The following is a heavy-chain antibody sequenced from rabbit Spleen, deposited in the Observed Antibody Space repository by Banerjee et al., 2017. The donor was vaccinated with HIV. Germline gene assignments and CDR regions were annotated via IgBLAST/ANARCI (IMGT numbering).Heavy chain of an antibody. CDR2: IAGSSSGFT. D-gene: IGHD8-1*01. CDR1: GFSFNSGYD. CDR3: ARDAGTSFSSYGMDL. Sequence: QSLEESGGGLVQPGGALTLTCKASGFSFNSGYDMCWVRQAPGKGLEWISCIAGSSSGFTYSATWSKGRFTISSHIAQNTLYLRLTSLTAADTATYFCARDAGTSFSSYGMDLWGPGTLVTVS. J-gene: IGHJ6*01. V-gene: IGHV1S40*01.